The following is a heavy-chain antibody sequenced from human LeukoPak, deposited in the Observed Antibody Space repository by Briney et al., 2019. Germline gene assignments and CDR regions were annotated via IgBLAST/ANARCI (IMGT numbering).Heavy chain of an antibody. D-gene: IGHD5-24*01. J-gene: IGHJ4*02. Sequence: SLSLSCAAAGFTFDDYAMHWVRQLPGKGLEWVSGITWNSDRGGDEDFEKGGIIISRDNVNNSLYLQMNRMSPEDTAFYYSAEEDGRDDFWDYFDCWGQGTLVTVSS. CDR3: AEEDGRDDFWDYFDC. CDR2: ITWNSDRG. V-gene: IGHV3-9*01. CDR1: GFTFDDYA.